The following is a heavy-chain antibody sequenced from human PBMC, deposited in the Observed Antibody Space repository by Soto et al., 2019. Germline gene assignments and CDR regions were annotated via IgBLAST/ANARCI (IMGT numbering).Heavy chain of an antibody. CDR3: ERRRSYCGGDCYSGGYYGMDV. CDR1: GGSISSSSYY. V-gene: IGHV4-39*01. D-gene: IGHD2-21*02. CDR2: IYYSGST. J-gene: IGHJ6*02. Sequence: SETLSLTCTVSGGSISSSSYYWGWIRQPPGKGLEWIGSIYYSGSTYYNPSLKSRVTISVDTSKNQFSLKLSSVTAADTAVYYCERRRSYCGGDCYSGGYYGMDVWGQGTTVTVSS.